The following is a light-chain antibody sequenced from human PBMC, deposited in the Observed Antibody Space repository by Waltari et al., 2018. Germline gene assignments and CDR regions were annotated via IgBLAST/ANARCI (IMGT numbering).Light chain of an antibody. J-gene: IGKJ4*01. CDR2: DTS. CDR3: QQRRNWPLT. V-gene: IGKV3-11*01. Sequence: DIVLTQSPAILSLSPGERGSLSCRASQSVTNYLAWYQQKPGQAPTLLIFDTSNRATGIPARFSGSRFATDFTLTISSLEPGDFAVYYCQQRRNWPLTFGGGTKVEIK. CDR1: QSVTNY.